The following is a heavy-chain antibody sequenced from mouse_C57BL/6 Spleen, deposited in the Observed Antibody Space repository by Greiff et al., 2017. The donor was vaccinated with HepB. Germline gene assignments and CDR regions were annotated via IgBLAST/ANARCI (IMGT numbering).Heavy chain of an antibody. CDR2: IYPGDGDT. D-gene: IGHD1-1*01. V-gene: IGHV1-80*01. CDR1: GYAFSSYW. CDR3: ARKGVANYYAMDY. Sequence: VQLQQSGAELVKPGASVKISCKASGYAFSSYWMNWVKQRPGKGLEWIGQIYPGDGDTNYNGKFKGKATLTADKSSSTAYMQRSSLTSEDSAVYYCARKGVANYYAMDYWGQGTSVTVSS. J-gene: IGHJ4*01.